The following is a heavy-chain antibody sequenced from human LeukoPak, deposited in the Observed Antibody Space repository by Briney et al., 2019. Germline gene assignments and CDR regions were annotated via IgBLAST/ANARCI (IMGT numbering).Heavy chain of an antibody. V-gene: IGHV1-69*06. D-gene: IGHD3-22*01. CDR3: ARCSPGDSSNFYAVLQY. CDR2: IIPVFGTT. CDR1: GGTFSSYA. Sequence: SVKVSCKASGGTFSSYAVGWVRLTPGQGLEWLGGIIPVFGTTTYAQKFQAKVTMTADKSTNTAYLEISSLTSDDTAVYYCARCSPGDSSNFYAVLQYWGQGTQVTVST. J-gene: IGHJ4*02.